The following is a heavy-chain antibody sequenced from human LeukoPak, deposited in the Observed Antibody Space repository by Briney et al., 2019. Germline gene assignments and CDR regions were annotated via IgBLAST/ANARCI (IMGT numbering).Heavy chain of an antibody. Sequence: SGTLSLTCAVSGGSISSSNWWSWVRQPPGKGLEWIGEIYHSGSTNYNPSLKSRVTISVDKSKNQFSLKLSSVTAADTAVYYCARVQPGYDFWSGYYFDYWGQGTLVTVSS. CDR2: IYHSGST. D-gene: IGHD3-3*01. J-gene: IGHJ4*02. CDR3: ARVQPGYDFWSGYYFDY. CDR1: GGSISSSNW. V-gene: IGHV4-4*02.